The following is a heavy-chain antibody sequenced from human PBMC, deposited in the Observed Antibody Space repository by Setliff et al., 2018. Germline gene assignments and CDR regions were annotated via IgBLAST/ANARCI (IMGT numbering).Heavy chain of an antibody. Sequence: GPSVKVSCKASGYTFTSYDINWVRQATGQGLEWMGWMNPNSGNTGYAQKFQGIVTMTRNTSISTAYMELSSLRSGDTAVYYCARGLKLRYFDWPIDYWGQGTLVTVSS. CDR3: ARGLKLRYFDWPIDY. CDR1: GYTFTSYD. D-gene: IGHD3-9*01. CDR2: MNPNSGNT. J-gene: IGHJ4*02. V-gene: IGHV1-8*01.